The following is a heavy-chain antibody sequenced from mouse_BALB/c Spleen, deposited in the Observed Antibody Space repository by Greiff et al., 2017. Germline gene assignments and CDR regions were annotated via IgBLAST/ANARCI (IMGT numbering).Heavy chain of an antibody. CDR3: ARLLTSMVTTSFDY. CDR2: INPSTGYT. J-gene: IGHJ2*01. D-gene: IGHD2-10*02. CDR1: GYTFTSYW. V-gene: IGHV1-7*01. Sequence: QVQLQQSGAELAKPGASVKMSCKASGYTFTSYWMHWVKQRPGQGLEWIGYINPSTGYTEYNQKFKDKATLTADKSSSTAYMQLSSLASEDSAVYYCARLLTSMVTTSFDYWGQGTTLTVSS.